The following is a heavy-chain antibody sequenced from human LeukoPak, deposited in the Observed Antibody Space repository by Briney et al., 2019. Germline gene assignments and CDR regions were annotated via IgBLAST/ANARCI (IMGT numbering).Heavy chain of an antibody. Sequence: GGSLRLSCAASGFTFSNAWMSWVRQAPGKGLEWVGRIKSKTDGGTTDYAAPVKGRFTISRDDSKNTLYLQMNSLKTEDTAVYYCTTAESYYPPGYYYGMDVWGQGTTVTVSS. V-gene: IGHV3-15*01. CDR1: GFTFSNAW. CDR3: TTAESYYPPGYYYGMDV. CDR2: IKSKTDGGTT. J-gene: IGHJ6*02. D-gene: IGHD3-10*01.